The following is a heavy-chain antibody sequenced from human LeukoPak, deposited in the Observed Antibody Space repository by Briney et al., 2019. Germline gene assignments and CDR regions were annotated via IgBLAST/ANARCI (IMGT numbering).Heavy chain of an antibody. Sequence: PGGSLRLSCAASGFTFSSYAMHWVRQAPGKGLEYVSAISSNGGSTYYANSVKGRFTISRDNSKNTLYLQMGSLRAEDMAVYYCARGPRGRGNFFDYWGRGTLVTVSS. CDR3: ARGPRGRGNFFDY. J-gene: IGHJ4*02. CDR2: ISSNGGST. V-gene: IGHV3-64*01. D-gene: IGHD2/OR15-2a*01. CDR1: GFTFSSYA.